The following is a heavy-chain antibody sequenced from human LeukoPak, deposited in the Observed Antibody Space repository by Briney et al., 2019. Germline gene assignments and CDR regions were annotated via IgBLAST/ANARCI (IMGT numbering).Heavy chain of an antibody. CDR2: TKQDGSEK. CDR3: AREGGHYDILTGGDY. V-gene: IGHV3-7*01. Sequence: PGGSLRLSCAASGFTFSSYWMSWVRQAPGKGLEWVANTKQDGSEKYYVDSVKGRFTISRDNAKNSLYLQMNSLRAEDTAVYYCAREGGHYDILTGGDYWGQGTLVTVSS. CDR1: GFTFSSYW. D-gene: IGHD3-9*01. J-gene: IGHJ4*02.